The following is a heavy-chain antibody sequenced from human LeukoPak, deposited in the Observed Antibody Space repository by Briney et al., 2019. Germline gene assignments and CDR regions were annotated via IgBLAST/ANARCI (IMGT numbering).Heavy chain of an antibody. J-gene: IGHJ3*02. Sequence: SQTLSPTCTVSGGSTNSNTYFWNWPRHPAGKRLEWIGRIYASAGTAHNPTLRSRLSMSISRASNQISLTLRSVTAADTAVYYCARYVDPYDISPHSFDIWGQGTVVTVSS. CDR1: GGSTNSNTYF. CDR2: IYASAGT. D-gene: IGHD3-22*01. V-gene: IGHV4-61*02. CDR3: ARYVDPYDISPHSFDI.